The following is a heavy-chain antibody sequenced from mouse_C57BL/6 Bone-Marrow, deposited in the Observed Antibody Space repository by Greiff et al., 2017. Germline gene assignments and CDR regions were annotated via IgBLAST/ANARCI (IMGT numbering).Heavy chain of an antibody. CDR3: ASAYYSNYAFDY. J-gene: IGHJ2*01. CDR1: GYTFTSYW. Sequence: QVQLQQPGAELVRPGTSVKLSCKASGYTFTSYWMHWVKQRPGQGLEWIGVIDPSDSYTNYNQKFKGKATLTVDTSSSTAYMQLSSLTSEDSAVYYCASAYYSNYAFDYWGQGTTLTVSS. CDR2: IDPSDSYT. D-gene: IGHD2-5*01. V-gene: IGHV1-59*01.